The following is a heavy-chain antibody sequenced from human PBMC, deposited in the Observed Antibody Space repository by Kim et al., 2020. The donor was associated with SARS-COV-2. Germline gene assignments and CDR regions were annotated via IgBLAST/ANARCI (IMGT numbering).Heavy chain of an antibody. CDR2: GGST. V-gene: IGHV3-23*01. D-gene: IGHD3-16*01. J-gene: IGHJ4*02. CDR3: AKGGPDDY. Sequence: GGSTSYAGSVKGRFTISRDNSKNTLYLQVNSLRAEDTGVYYCAKGGPDDYWGQGTLVTVSS.